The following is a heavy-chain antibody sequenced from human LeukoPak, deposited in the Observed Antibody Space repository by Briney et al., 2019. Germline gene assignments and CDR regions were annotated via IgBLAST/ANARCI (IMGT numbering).Heavy chain of an antibody. V-gene: IGHV4-61*02. CDR2: ISSSGST. CDR3: ARGPYSYDSSGAFDI. J-gene: IGHJ3*02. CDR1: GGSITSGSYY. Sequence: SETLSLTCSVSGGSITSGSYYWSWIRQPAGKGLEWIGRISSSGSTNYNPSLKSRVTISVDTSKNQFSLKLSSVTAADTAVYFCARGPYSYDSSGAFDIWGQGTMVTVSS. D-gene: IGHD3-22*01.